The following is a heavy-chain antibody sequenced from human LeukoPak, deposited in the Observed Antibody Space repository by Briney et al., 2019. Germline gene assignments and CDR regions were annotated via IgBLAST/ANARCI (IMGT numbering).Heavy chain of an antibody. CDR3: AKGSSSWSYASGWYIGI. CDR1: GFIFSSYW. J-gene: IGHJ3*02. CDR2: INTDGSST. D-gene: IGHD6-13*01. V-gene: IGHV3-74*01. Sequence: GGSLRLSCAASGFIFSSYWMHWVRHAPGKGLVWVSRINTDGSSTSYADSVKGRFTISRDNAKNTLYLQMNSLRAEDTAVYYCAKGSSSWSYASGWYIGIWGQGTMVTVSS.